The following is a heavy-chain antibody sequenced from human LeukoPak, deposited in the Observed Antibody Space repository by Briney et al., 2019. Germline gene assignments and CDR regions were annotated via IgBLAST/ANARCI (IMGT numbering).Heavy chain of an antibody. V-gene: IGHV1-2*02. Sequence: ASMTVSCKASGYMFTGFYIHWVRQAPGQGLEWMGWINPNTGGTNFAQKFQGRVTITRDTSISTAYMELNRLTSNDTAVYYCARDGIGVYTGYSRNVLDSWGQGTLVTVSS. J-gene: IGHJ4*02. CDR1: GYMFTGFY. CDR2: INPNTGGT. D-gene: IGHD5-12*01. CDR3: ARDGIGVYTGYSRNVLDS.